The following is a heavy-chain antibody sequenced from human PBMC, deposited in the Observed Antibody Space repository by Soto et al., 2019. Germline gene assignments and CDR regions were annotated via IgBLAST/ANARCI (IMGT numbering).Heavy chain of an antibody. CDR2: ISAYNGNT. J-gene: IGHJ6*02. V-gene: IGHV1-18*04. Sequence: SAKVSCKASGYTFTSYGISWVRQAPGQGLEWMGWISAYNGNTNYAQKLQGRVTMTTDTSTSTAYMELRSLRSDDTAVYYCARDDGFLEWLLYRYGMDVWGQGTTVTVSS. CDR3: ARDDGFLEWLLYRYGMDV. CDR1: GYTFTSYG. D-gene: IGHD3-3*01.